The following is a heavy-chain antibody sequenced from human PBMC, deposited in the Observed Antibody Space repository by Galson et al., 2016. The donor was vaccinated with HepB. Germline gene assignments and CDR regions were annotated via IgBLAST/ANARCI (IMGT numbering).Heavy chain of an antibody. J-gene: IGHJ4*02. CDR3: AKRMSYSFDY. CDR1: GFTFSSLA. D-gene: IGHD1-26*01. Sequence: SLRLSCAASGFTFSSLAMSWVRQAPGKGLEWVSVISGSGSDTIYADSVRGRFTISRDNSENMLYLERNSLRADDRAVYYCAKRMSYSFDYWGQGTLVTVSS. CDR2: ISGSGSDT. V-gene: IGHV3-23*01.